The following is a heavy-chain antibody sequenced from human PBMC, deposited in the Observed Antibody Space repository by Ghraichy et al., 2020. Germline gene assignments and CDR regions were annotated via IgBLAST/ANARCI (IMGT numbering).Heavy chain of an antibody. V-gene: IGHV1-69*01. J-gene: IGHJ4*02. D-gene: IGHD6-19*01. Sequence: VKVSCKASGGTFSSYAISWVRQAPGQGLEWMGGIIPIFGTANYAQKFQGRVTITADESTSTAYMELSSLRSEDTAVYYCARDRRSSGWEFDYWGQGTLVTVSS. CDR1: GGTFSSYA. CDR2: IIPIFGTA. CDR3: ARDRRSSGWEFDY.